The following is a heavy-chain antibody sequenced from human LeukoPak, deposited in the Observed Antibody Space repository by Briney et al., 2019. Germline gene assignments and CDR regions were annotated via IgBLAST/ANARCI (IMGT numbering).Heavy chain of an antibody. D-gene: IGHD1-26*01. V-gene: IGHV1-2*02. CDR1: GYTFTGYY. J-gene: IGHJ4*02. CDR2: INPNSGGT. Sequence: ASVKVSCKASGYTFTGYYMHWVRQAPGQGLEWMGWINPNSGGTNYARKFQGRVTMTRDTSISTACMELSRLRSDDTAVYYCARDIVGATPTNYWGQGTLVTVSS. CDR3: ARDIVGATPTNY.